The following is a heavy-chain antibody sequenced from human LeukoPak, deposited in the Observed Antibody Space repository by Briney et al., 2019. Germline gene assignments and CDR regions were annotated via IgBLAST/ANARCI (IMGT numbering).Heavy chain of an antibody. Sequence: GGSLRLSCAASGFTLSSYSMNWVRQAPGKGLEWVSSISSSSSYIYYADSVKGRFTISRDNAKNSLYLQMNSLRAEDTAVYYCARDSSYDFWSGYYPYNWFDPWGQGTLVTVSS. V-gene: IGHV3-21*01. J-gene: IGHJ5*02. CDR3: ARDSSYDFWSGYYPYNWFDP. D-gene: IGHD3-3*01. CDR1: GFTLSSYS. CDR2: ISSSSSYI.